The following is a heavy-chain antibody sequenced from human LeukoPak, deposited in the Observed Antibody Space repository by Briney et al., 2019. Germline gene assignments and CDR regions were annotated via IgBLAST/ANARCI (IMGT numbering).Heavy chain of an antibody. V-gene: IGHV4-59*01. CDR2: IHYSGST. Sequence: SETLSLTCTVSGGSIGSYYWSWVRQPPGKGLEWIGYIHYSGSTNYNPSLKSRVTTSIDTSKNQFSLKVTSVTAADAAVYYCARAGFYASVNQYYYYYYMDVWGTGTTVTVSS. CDR3: ARAGFYASVNQYYYYYYMDV. J-gene: IGHJ6*03. CDR1: GGSIGSYY. D-gene: IGHD2/OR15-2a*01.